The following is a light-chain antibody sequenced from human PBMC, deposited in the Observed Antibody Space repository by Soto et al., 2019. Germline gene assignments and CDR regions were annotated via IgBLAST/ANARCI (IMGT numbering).Light chain of an antibody. CDR2: AAS. V-gene: IGKV1-39*01. CDR3: QQSYGIPYT. CDR1: QSISSY. J-gene: IGKJ2*01. Sequence: DIQMTQSPSSLSASIGDRVTITCRASQSISSYLNWYQQNPGKAPKLLIYAASNLQSGVPSRFSGTGSGTDFTLTISSLQPEDFATYYCQQSYGIPYTFGQGTKLEIK.